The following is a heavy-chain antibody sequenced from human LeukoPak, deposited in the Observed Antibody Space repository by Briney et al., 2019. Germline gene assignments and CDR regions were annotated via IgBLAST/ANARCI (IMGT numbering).Heavy chain of an antibody. V-gene: IGHV3-13*01. Sequence: GGSLRLSCAASGFTFSSYDMHWVRQAPGKGLEWVSAIGTAGDTYYPGSVKGRFTISRENAKNSLYLQMNSLRAGDTAVYYCARSGIDYGGNSGFDYWGQGTLVTVSS. J-gene: IGHJ4*02. CDR3: ARSGIDYGGNSGFDY. CDR1: GFTFSSYD. D-gene: IGHD4-23*01. CDR2: IGTAGDT.